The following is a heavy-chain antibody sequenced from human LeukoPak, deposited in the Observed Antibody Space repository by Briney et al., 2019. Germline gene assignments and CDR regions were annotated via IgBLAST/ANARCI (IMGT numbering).Heavy chain of an antibody. J-gene: IGHJ5*01. CDR2: INANSGTR. CDR1: GLAFSFFA. V-gene: IGHV3-23*01. D-gene: IGHD6-19*01. Sequence: GGSLRLSCEPSGLAFSFFAMSWLRQAPGKGLEWVSTINANSGTRSYAASVRGRFTISRDNSKNTLYLQLNTLRADDTAVYYWSKPLSDVLPVPADWFAPWGQGTLVVVSS. CDR3: SKPLSDVLPVPADWFAP.